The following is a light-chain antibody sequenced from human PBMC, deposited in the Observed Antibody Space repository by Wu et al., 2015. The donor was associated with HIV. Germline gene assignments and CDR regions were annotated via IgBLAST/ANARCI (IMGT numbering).Light chain of an antibody. CDR1: QDISSW. Sequence: QMSQSPSFVSASVGDRVTITCRATQDISSWLAWYQMKPGKAPKLLISAASTLQGGVPSRFSGSRSGTEFTLTISNLQPDDVATYYCQKYNRAPHTFGPGTTVHLK. CDR3: QKYNRAPHT. V-gene: IGKV1-12*01. J-gene: IGKJ3*01. CDR2: AAS.